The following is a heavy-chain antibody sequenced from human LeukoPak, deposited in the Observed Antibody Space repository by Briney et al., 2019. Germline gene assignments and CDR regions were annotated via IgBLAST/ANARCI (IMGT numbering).Heavy chain of an antibody. D-gene: IGHD3-3*01. CDR3: TKDPNPLYDFWSGYK. J-gene: IGHJ4*02. CDR2: IGGRDDRT. CDR1: GFTITGHT. Sequence: GASLRLSCAASGFTITGHTMTWVRQAPGKGLEWVSIIGGRDDRTYYADSVKGRFTISRDNSKNLPYLQMNSLRAEDTAVYYCTKDPNPLYDFWSGYKWGPGTLVTVSS. V-gene: IGHV3-23*01.